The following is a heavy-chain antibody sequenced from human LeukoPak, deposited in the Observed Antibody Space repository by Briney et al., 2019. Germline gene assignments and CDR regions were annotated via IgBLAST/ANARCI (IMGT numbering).Heavy chain of an antibody. Sequence: GGSLRLSCAASGFTFSSYSMNWVRQAPGKGLEWVSSISSSSSYIYYADSVKGRFTISRDNAKNSLYLQMNSLRAEDTAVYYCAREHYYYGSGSYYNVPDAFDIWGQGTMVNVSS. CDR1: GFTFSSYS. CDR2: ISSSSSYI. D-gene: IGHD3-10*01. CDR3: AREHYYYGSGSYYNVPDAFDI. J-gene: IGHJ3*02. V-gene: IGHV3-21*01.